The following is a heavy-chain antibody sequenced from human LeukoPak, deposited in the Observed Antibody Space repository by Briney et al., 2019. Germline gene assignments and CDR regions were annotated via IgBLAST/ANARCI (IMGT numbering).Heavy chain of an antibody. V-gene: IGHV4-61*02. CDR1: GGSISSGSYY. CDR2: IYTSGST. J-gene: IGHJ5*02. Sequence: SETLSLTCTVSGGSISSGSYYWSWIRQPAGKGLEWIGRIYTSGSTNYNPSLKSRVTISVDTSKNQFSLKLSSVTAADTAVYYCAREHLRYCSSTSCYTGLADGGGWFDPWGQGTLVTVSS. CDR3: AREHLRYCSSTSCYTGLADGGGWFDP. D-gene: IGHD2-2*02.